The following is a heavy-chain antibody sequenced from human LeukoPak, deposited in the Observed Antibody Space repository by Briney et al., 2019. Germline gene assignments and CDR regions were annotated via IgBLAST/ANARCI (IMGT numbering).Heavy chain of an antibody. CDR1: GFRFRSYW. Sequence: PGGSLRLSCAVSGFRFRSYWMTWVRQAPGKGLEWVANINEDGSEKFYVDSVEGRFIISRDNAKNSLYLQMNSLRVEDTAVYYCARDLGEGGGWHTFPSYWGQGTLVTVSS. V-gene: IGHV3-7*01. D-gene: IGHD6-19*01. CDR3: ARDLGEGGGWHTFPSY. J-gene: IGHJ4*01. CDR2: INEDGSEK.